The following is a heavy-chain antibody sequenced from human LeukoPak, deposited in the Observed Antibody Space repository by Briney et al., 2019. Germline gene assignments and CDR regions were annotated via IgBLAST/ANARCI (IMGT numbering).Heavy chain of an antibody. CDR3: ARDLKPVGAGGIQDKVGVEDY. V-gene: IGHV1-46*01. CDR1: GYTFTNYY. Sequence: ASVKVSCKASGYTFTNYYIHWVRQAPGQGLEWMGIINPGAGSTSYAQNFQGRVTMTRDTSTSTVYMELSSLRSEDTAVYYCARDLKPVGAGGIQDKVGVEDYWGQGTLVTVSS. J-gene: IGHJ4*02. D-gene: IGHD1-26*01. CDR2: INPGAGST.